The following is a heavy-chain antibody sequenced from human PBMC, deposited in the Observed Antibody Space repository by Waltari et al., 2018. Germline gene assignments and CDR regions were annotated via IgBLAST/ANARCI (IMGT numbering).Heavy chain of an antibody. J-gene: IGHJ6*03. Sequence: EVQLVESGGGLVKPGGSLRLSCAASGFTFSSYSMNWVRQAPGKGLEWLSAISSSSSYIYYADSVKGRFTISRDNAKNSLYLQMNSLRAEDTAVYYCARVANNWNALYYYYYMDVWGKGTTVTISS. V-gene: IGHV3-21*01. CDR1: GFTFSSYS. D-gene: IGHD1-20*01. CDR2: ISSSSSYI. CDR3: ARVANNWNALYYYYYMDV.